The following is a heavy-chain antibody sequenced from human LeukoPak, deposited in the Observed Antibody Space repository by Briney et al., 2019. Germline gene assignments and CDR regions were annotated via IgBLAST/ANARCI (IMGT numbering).Heavy chain of an antibody. CDR3: AKVPADPSEPLPPHAFDI. D-gene: IGHD2-2*01. J-gene: IGHJ3*02. CDR2: ISGSGGST. Sequence: GGSLRLSCAASGFTFRNYGMSWVRQAPGKGLEWVSAISGSGGSTYYADSVKGRFTISRDNSKNTLYLHMSSLRAEDTAVYYCAKVPADPSEPLPPHAFDIWGQGTMVTVSS. CDR1: GFTFRNYG. V-gene: IGHV3-23*01.